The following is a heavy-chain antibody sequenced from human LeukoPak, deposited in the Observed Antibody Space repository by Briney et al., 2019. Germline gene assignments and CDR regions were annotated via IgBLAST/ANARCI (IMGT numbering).Heavy chain of an antibody. Sequence: SETLSLTCTVPGGSISSSSYYWGWIRQPPGRGLEWIGSIYYSGSTYYNPSLKSRVTISVDTSKNQLSLKLSSVTAADTAVYYCARSTRPYGSGSYYTLPFDYWGQGTLVTVSS. D-gene: IGHD3-10*01. V-gene: IGHV4-39*01. CDR2: IYYSGST. J-gene: IGHJ4*02. CDR1: GGSISSSSYY. CDR3: ARSTRPYGSGSYYTLPFDY.